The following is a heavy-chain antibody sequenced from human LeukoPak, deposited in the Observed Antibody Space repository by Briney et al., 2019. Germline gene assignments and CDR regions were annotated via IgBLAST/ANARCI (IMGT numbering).Heavy chain of an antibody. J-gene: IGHJ4*02. D-gene: IGHD3-10*01. V-gene: IGHV4-34*01. CDR2: ITHSGST. CDR3: ARRISMVRGVIWDY. Sequence: SETLSLTCAVYGGSFSGYYWSWIRHPPGKGLEWIGEITHSGSTNYNPPLKSRVSISEDTSKNLFPLTLSSVTAADKAGYYCARRISMVRGVIWDYWGQGTLVTVSS. CDR1: GGSFSGYY.